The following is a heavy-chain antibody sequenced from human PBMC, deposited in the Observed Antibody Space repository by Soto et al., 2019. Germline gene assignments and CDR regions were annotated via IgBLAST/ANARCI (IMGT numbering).Heavy chain of an antibody. CDR2: ISYDGSNK. D-gene: IGHD3-22*01. J-gene: IGHJ5*02. Sequence: GGSLRLSCAASGFTFSSYGMHWVRQAPGKGLEWVAVISYDGSNKYYADSVKGRFTISRDNSKNTLYLQMNSLRAEDTAVYYCAKDPDSSGYHWFDPWGQGTLVTVSS. CDR1: GFTFSSYG. CDR3: AKDPDSSGYHWFDP. V-gene: IGHV3-30*18.